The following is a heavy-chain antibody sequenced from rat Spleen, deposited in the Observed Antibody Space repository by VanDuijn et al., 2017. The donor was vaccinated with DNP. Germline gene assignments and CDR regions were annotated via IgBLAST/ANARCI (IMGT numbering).Heavy chain of an antibody. D-gene: IGHD1-7*01. Sequence: EVQLVESGGGLVQPGRSLKLSCAVSGFIFSNYDMAWVRQAPTKGLEWVASISPSGGSTYYRDSVKGRFTISRDNVKSSLYLQMNSLRSEDTATYYCARLTSGMIAYYFPYWGQGVMVTVSS. CDR2: ISPSGGST. J-gene: IGHJ2*01. CDR1: GFIFSNYD. V-gene: IGHV5-25*01. CDR3: ARLTSGMIAYYFPY.